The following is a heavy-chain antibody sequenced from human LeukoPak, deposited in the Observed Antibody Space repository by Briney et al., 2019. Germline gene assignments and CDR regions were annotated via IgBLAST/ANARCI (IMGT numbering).Heavy chain of an antibody. D-gene: IGHD4-11*01. CDR1: GGSISTSTYY. CDR3: ARRSTVLSNYYFDY. Sequence: SETLSLTCTVSGGSISTSTYYWVWIRQPPGKGLEWIGSINYSGSIYYNPSLKSRVIIFVDTSKNQFSLKLSSVTAADTAVYYCARRSTVLSNYYFDYWGQGTLVTVSS. J-gene: IGHJ4*02. CDR2: INYSGSI. V-gene: IGHV4-39*01.